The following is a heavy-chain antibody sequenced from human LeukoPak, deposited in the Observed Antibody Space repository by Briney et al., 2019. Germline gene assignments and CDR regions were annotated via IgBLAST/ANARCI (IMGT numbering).Heavy chain of an antibody. Sequence: QTGVSLRLSCAAPGFTFRSYAMSWVRQAPGKGLEWVSGISGSGGTTYYADSVKGRFTISRDNSKNTLYLQMNSLRAEDTAIYYCAKDGLAVAGPPNHWGQGTLVTVSS. J-gene: IGHJ5*02. V-gene: IGHV3-23*01. D-gene: IGHD6-19*01. CDR2: ISGSGGTT. CDR1: GFTFRSYA. CDR3: AKDGLAVAGPPNH.